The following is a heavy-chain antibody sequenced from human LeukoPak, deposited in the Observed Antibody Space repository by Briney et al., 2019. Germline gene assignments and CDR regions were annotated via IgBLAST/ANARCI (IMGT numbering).Heavy chain of an antibody. V-gene: IGHV1-2*02. D-gene: IGHD4-11*01. CDR3: ARGGSNYEIDY. CDR1: GYTLTELS. CDR2: INPNSGGT. J-gene: IGHJ4*02. Sequence: ASVKVSCKVSGYTLTELSMHWVRQAPGQGLEWMGWINPNSGGTNYAQKFQGRVTMTRDTSISTAYMELSRLRSDDTAVYYCARGGSNYEIDYWGQGTLVTVSS.